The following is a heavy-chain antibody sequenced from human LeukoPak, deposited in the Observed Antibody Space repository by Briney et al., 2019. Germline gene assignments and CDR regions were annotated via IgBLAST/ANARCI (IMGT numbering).Heavy chain of an antibody. J-gene: IGHJ3*02. D-gene: IGHD3-10*01. CDR3: AADHSVRGVNCAFDI. Sequence: GTSVKVSCKASGFTFTSSAVQWVRQARGQRLEWIGWIVVGSGNTNYAQKFQERVTITRDMSTSTAYMELSSLRSEDTAVYYCAADHSVRGVNCAFDIWGQGTMVTVPS. CDR1: GFTFTSSA. CDR2: IVVGSGNT. V-gene: IGHV1-58*01.